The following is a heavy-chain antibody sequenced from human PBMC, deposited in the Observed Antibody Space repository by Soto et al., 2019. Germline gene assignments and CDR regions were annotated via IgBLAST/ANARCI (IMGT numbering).Heavy chain of an antibody. CDR1: GFTFSTYT. Sequence: VGSLRLSCASSGFTFSTYTMNWVRQAPGNGLEWVSSINGRGNYIYYADSVKGRFTISRDNAKNSLYLQMDRLRAEDTALYYCASMPDDSSGYPVGGHYWGQGTLVTVSS. CDR2: INGRGNYI. J-gene: IGHJ4*02. V-gene: IGHV3-21*01. CDR3: ASMPDDSSGYPVGGHY. D-gene: IGHD3-22*01.